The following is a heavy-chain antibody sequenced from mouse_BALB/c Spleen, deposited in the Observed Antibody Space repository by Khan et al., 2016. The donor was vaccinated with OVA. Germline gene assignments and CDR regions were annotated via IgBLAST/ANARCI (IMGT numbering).Heavy chain of an antibody. D-gene: IGHD2-10*01. V-gene: IGHV2-6-1*01. Sequence: VQLQESGPGLVTPSQSLSITCTISGFSLTNYGIHWVRQPPGKGLEWLVAIWSDGSTTYNSALKSRLTISKDNSKSNVLLKIISLQTDDTAVYFCDSQPYYLSRIMAYWGQGTSVTVFS. CDR2: IWSDGST. CDR1: GFSLTNYG. J-gene: IGHJ4*01. CDR3: DSQPYYLSRIMAY.